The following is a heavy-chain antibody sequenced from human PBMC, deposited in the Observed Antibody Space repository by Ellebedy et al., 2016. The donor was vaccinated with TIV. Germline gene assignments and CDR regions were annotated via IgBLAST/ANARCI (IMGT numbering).Heavy chain of an antibody. CDR2: INPNRGGT. J-gene: IGHJ4*02. CDR3: ARAGHSAGIAVAGKFGY. Sequence: ASVKVSCKASGYTFTSYYMHWVRQAPGQGLEWMGWINPNRGGTNYAQKFQGRVTMTRDTSISTAYMELSRLRSDDTAVYYCARAGHSAGIAVAGKFGYWGQGTLVTVSS. CDR1: GYTFTSYY. D-gene: IGHD6-19*01. V-gene: IGHV1-2*02.